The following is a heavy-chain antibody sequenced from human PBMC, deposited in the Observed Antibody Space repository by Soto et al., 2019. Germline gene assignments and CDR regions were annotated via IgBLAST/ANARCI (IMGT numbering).Heavy chain of an antibody. CDR2: IQSGGTT. Sequence: PGGSLRLSCAASGFTVSSKYMSWVRQAPGKGLEWVSLIQSGGTTYYAESVRGRFTISRDNSKNTLYLQMNSLGVEDTAVYYCATGGMGAAGIYYYGLDVWGQGTTVTVSS. CDR3: ATGGMGAAGIYYYGLDV. J-gene: IGHJ6*02. V-gene: IGHV3-53*01. D-gene: IGHD6-13*01. CDR1: GFTVSSKY.